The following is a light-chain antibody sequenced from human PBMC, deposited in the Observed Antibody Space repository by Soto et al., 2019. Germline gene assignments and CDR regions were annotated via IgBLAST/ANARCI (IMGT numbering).Light chain of an antibody. V-gene: IGLV2-14*01. CDR2: DVS. CDR3: SSYTSSSTRVV. J-gene: IGLJ2*01. CDR1: SSDIGGYNY. Sequence: QSALTQPASVSGSPGQSITISCTGTSSDIGGYNYVSWYQQHPGKAPKLMIYDVSRRPSGISNRFAASKSGNTASLTISGLQAEDEADYYCSSYTSSSTRVVFGGGTKLTV.